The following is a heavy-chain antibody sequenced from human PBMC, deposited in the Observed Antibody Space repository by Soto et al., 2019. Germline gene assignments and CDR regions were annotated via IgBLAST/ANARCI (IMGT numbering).Heavy chain of an antibody. CDR3: ASKRDSCGYGWFDP. D-gene: IGHD5-18*01. J-gene: IGHJ5*02. V-gene: IGHV1-69*01. CDR1: GYTFTSYG. CDR2: IIPIFGTA. Sequence: ASVKVSCKASGYTFTSYGISWVRQAPGQGLEWMGGIIPIFGTANYAQKFQGRVTITADESTSTAYMELSSLRSEDTAVYYCASKRDSCGYGWFDPWGQGTLDPVSS.